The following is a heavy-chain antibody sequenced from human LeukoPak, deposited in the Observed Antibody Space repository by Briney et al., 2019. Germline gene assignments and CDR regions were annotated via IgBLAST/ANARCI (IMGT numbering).Heavy chain of an antibody. D-gene: IGHD6-13*01. V-gene: IGHV3-7*01. Sequence: PGGSLRLSCAASGFTFSSYWMSWVRQAPGKGLEWVANIKQDGSEKYYVDSLKGRFTISRDNAKNSLYLQMNSLRAEDTAVYYCARDMYSSSWVWFDPWGQGTLVTVSS. CDR3: ARDMYSSSWVWFDP. J-gene: IGHJ5*02. CDR1: GFTFSSYW. CDR2: IKQDGSEK.